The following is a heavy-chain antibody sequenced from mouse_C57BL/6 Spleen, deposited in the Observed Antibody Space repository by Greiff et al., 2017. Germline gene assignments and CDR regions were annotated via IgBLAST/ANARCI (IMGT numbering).Heavy chain of an antibody. CDR2: ISSGGGNT. V-gene: IGHV5-9*01. CDR3: ASTNYSAMDY. Sequence: EVMLVESGGGLVQPGGSLKLSCAASGFTFSSYTMSWVRQTPEKRLEWVATISSGGGNTYYPDSVKGRFSISRDNAKNTLYLQMSSLRSEDTALYYCASTNYSAMDYWGQGTSVTVSS. CDR1: GFTFSSYT. J-gene: IGHJ4*01.